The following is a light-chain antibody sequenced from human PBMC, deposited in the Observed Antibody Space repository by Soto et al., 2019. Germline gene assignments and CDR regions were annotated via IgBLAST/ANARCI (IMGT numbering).Light chain of an antibody. V-gene: IGLV2-23*01. Sequence: QSALTQPASVSGSPGQSITISCTGTSDVVGNYNLVSWYQQHPGKAPKLIIYEGNKRPSGVSNRFSGSKSGSTASLTISGLQAEDEADYYCCSYAGSSIPFGTGTKVTVL. CDR2: EGN. CDR1: SDVVGNYNL. J-gene: IGLJ1*01. CDR3: CSYAGSSIP.